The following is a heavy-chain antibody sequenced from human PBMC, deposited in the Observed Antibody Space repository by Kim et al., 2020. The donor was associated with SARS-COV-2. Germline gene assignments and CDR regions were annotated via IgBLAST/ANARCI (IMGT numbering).Heavy chain of an antibody. D-gene: IGHD3-10*01. V-gene: IGHV4-59*01. CDR3: ARLMVRGVPFHHGSGEDGMDV. Sequence: SETLSLTCTVSGGSISSYYWSWIRQPPGKGLEWIGYIYYSGSTNYNPSLKSRVTISVDTSKNQFSLKLSSVTAADTAVYYCARLMVRGVPFHHGSGEDGMDVCGQGTTVTVSS. CDR1: GGSISSYY. J-gene: IGHJ6*02. CDR2: IYYSGST.